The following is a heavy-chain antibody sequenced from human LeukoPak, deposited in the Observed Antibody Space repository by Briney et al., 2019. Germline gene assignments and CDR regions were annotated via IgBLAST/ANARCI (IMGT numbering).Heavy chain of an antibody. V-gene: IGHV3-48*04. CDR2: ISSSSSTI. CDR1: GFTFSSYA. CDR3: ARGYGYRFDP. D-gene: IGHD5-18*01. J-gene: IGHJ5*02. Sequence: GGSLSLSCAASGFTFSSYAMSWIRQPPGKGLEWVSYISSSSSTIYYADSVKGRFTISRDNAKNSLYLQMNSLRAEDTAVYYCARGYGYRFDPWGQGTLVTVSS.